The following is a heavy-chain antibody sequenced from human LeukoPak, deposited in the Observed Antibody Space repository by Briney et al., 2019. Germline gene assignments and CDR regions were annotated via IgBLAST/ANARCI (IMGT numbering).Heavy chain of an antibody. Sequence: PGGSLRLSCAASGFTFGSYSMNWVRQAPGKGLEWVSSISSSSSYTHYADSVKGRLTISRDNTKNSLYLQMNSLRAEDTAVYYCARERYYDYVWGIERDDAFDLWGQGTMVTVS. CDR1: GFTFGSYS. CDR2: ISSSSSYT. CDR3: ARERYYDYVWGIERDDAFDL. J-gene: IGHJ3*01. V-gene: IGHV3-21*01. D-gene: IGHD3-16*01.